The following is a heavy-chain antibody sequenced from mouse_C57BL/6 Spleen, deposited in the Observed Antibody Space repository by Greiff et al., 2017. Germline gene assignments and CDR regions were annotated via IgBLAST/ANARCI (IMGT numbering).Heavy chain of an antibody. Sequence: VKVVESGPELVKPGASVKISCKASGYAFSSSWMNWVKQRPGKGLEWIGRIYPGDGDTNYNGKFKGKATLTADKSSSTAYMQLSSLTSEDSAVYFCARGYGGYFDVWGTGTTVTVSS. V-gene: IGHV1-82*01. CDR3: ARGYGGYFDV. D-gene: IGHD2-2*01. CDR1: GYAFSSSW. CDR2: IYPGDGDT. J-gene: IGHJ1*03.